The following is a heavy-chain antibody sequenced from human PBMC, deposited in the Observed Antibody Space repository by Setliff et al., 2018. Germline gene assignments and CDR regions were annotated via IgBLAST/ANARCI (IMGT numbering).Heavy chain of an antibody. V-gene: IGHV3-33*01. J-gene: IGHJ4*02. CDR1: GFTFSTHA. CDR2: IWSDGINK. CDR3: ARGRNIAARLLDS. Sequence: GSLRLSCGASGFTFSTHAMHWVRQAPGKGLEWVAMIWSDGINKFYGGPVKGRFIVSRDNSKNTVFLQMNDLRVADTAVYYCARGRNIAARLLDSWGQGTLVTVSS. D-gene: IGHD6-6*01.